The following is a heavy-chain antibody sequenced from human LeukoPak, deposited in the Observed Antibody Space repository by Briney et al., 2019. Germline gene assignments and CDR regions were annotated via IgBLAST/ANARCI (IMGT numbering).Heavy chain of an antibody. V-gene: IGHV4-59*02. Sequence: SETLSLTCTVSGGSVSGYYWSWIRQPPGKGLEWIGYIYYSGSTNYNPSLKSRVTISVDTSENQFSLKLTSVTAADTAVYYCARDSEYSSSGLVWFDPWGHGILVTVSS. D-gene: IGHD6-6*01. J-gene: IGHJ5*02. CDR1: GGSVSGYY. CDR3: ARDSEYSSSGLVWFDP. CDR2: IYYSGST.